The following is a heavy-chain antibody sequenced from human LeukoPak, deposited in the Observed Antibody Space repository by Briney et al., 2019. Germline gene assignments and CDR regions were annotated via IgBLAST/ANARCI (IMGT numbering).Heavy chain of an antibody. V-gene: IGHV1-18*01. Sequence: GASVKVSCKASGYTFTSYGISWVRQAPGQGLEWMGWISAYNGNTNYAQKLQGRVTMTTDTSTSTAYMELRSLRSDDTAVYYCARVPIQLGRWGNWFDPWGQGTLVTVSS. J-gene: IGHJ5*02. CDR1: GYTFTSYG. CDR2: ISAYNGNT. CDR3: ARVPIQLGRWGNWFDP. D-gene: IGHD5-18*01.